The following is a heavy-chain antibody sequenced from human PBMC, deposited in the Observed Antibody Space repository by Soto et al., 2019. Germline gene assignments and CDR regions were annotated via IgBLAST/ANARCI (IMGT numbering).Heavy chain of an antibody. D-gene: IGHD3-16*01. Sequence: EVQLVQSGGVLVQPGGSLRLSCAASGFAFSSYWLHLVRQAPGQWLMIVSRITGDGTNTAYATSVKGRFTISRDNGKNMVYMKMDSLKAEDQAVYYCARDGGYGTPFDYWGQGALVTVSS. CDR3: ARDGGYGTPFDY. J-gene: IGHJ4*02. CDR2: ITGDGTNT. CDR1: GFAFSSYW. V-gene: IGHV3-74*01.